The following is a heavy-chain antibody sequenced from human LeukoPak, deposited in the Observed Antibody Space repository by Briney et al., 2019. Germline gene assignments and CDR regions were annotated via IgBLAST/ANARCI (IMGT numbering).Heavy chain of an antibody. J-gene: IGHJ3*02. CDR3: TTYKYCSGGGCYSAAFDI. Sequence: PGGSLRLSCAASGFTFSNAWMSWVRQAPGKGVEWVGRIKSKTDGGTTDYAAPVKGRFTISRDDSKNTLYLQMNSLKTEDTAVYYCTTYKYCSGGGCYSAAFDIWGQGTMVTVSS. CDR1: GFTFSNAW. CDR2: IKSKTDGGTT. V-gene: IGHV3-15*01. D-gene: IGHD2-15*01.